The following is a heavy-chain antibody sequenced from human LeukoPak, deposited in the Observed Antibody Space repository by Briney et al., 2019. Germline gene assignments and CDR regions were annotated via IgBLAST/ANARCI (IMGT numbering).Heavy chain of an antibody. D-gene: IGHD6-19*01. CDR2: IIPIFGTA. CDR1: GGTFSSYA. V-gene: IGHV1-69*13. Sequence: ASVKVSCKASGGTFSSYAISWVRQAPGQGLEWMGGIIPIFGTANYAQKFQGRVTITADESTSTAYMELSSLRSEDTAVYYCAGVGYSSSFPGLGDYYYYYGMDVWGKGTTVTVSS. J-gene: IGHJ6*04. CDR3: AGVGYSSSFPGLGDYYYYYGMDV.